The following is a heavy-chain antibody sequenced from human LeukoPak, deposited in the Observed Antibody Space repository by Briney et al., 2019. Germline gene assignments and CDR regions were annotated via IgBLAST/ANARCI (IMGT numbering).Heavy chain of an antibody. Sequence: SSQTLSLTCTVSGGSISSGNYHWSWIRQPPGKGLEWIGYIYYSGNTYYNPSLKSRVTISVDTSKNQFSLKLRSLTAADTAVYYCARLRGYSYGMAFDYWGQGTLVTVSS. CDR3: ARLRGYSYGMAFDY. CDR1: GGSISSGNYH. D-gene: IGHD5-18*01. CDR2: IYYSGNT. V-gene: IGHV4-30-4*08. J-gene: IGHJ4*02.